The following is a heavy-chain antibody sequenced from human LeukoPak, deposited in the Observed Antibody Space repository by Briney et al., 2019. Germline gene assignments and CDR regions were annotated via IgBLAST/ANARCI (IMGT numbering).Heavy chain of an antibody. D-gene: IGHD2-15*01. J-gene: IGHJ3*02. CDR1: GFTFSDYY. CDR2: ISSSGSTI. CDR3: ARLVVVVAATGDYDAFDI. Sequence: GGSLRLSCAASGFTFSDYYMSWIRQAPGKGLEWVSYISSSGSTIYYADSVKGRVNISRDNAKNSLYLQMNSPRAEDTAVYYCARLVVVVAATGDYDAFDIWGQGTMVTVSS. V-gene: IGHV3-11*01.